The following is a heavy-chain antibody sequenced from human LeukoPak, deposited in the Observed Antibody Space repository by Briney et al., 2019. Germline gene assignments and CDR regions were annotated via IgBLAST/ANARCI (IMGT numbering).Heavy chain of an antibody. V-gene: IGHV3-48*03. CDR3: AELGITMIGGV. J-gene: IGHJ6*04. CDR1: GFTFSSYE. D-gene: IGHD3-10*02. Sequence: GGSLRLSCAASGFTFSSYEMNWVRQAPGKGLEWVSYISSSGSTIYYADSVKGRFTISRDNAKNSLYLQMNSLRAEDTAVYYCAELGITMIGGVWGKGTTVTLSS. CDR2: ISSSGSTI.